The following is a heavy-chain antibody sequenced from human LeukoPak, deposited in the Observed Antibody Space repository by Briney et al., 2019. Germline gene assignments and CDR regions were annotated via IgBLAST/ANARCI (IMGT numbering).Heavy chain of an antibody. CDR2: INHSGST. V-gene: IGHV4-31*03. CDR3: ARGSVRGKDY. D-gene: IGHD3-10*01. CDR1: GGSISSGGYY. J-gene: IGHJ4*02. Sequence: PSQTLSLTCTVSGGSISSGGYYWSWIRQHPGKGLEWIGEINHSGSTNYNPSLKSRVTISLDTSKNQFSLKLSSVTAADTAVYYCARGSVRGKDYWGQGTLVTVSS.